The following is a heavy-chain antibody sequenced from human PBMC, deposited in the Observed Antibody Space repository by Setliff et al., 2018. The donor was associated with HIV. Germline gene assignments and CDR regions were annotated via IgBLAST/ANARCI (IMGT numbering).Heavy chain of an antibody. CDR1: GYTFTAYY. Sequence: GASVKVSCKASGYTFTAYYIHWVRQAPGHELQLMGRIEPSSGGTNYIQKFQGRVTITRDTSIYTVYMELNGLTSDDTAVYYCARQDHSSVNTGSLYAFDVWGQGTMVTVSS. V-gene: IGHV1-2*06. CDR3: ARQDHSSVNTGSLYAFDV. D-gene: IGHD2-8*02. J-gene: IGHJ3*01. CDR2: IEPSSGGT.